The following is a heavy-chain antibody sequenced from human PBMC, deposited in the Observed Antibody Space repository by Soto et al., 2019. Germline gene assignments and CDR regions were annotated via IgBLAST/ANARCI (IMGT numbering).Heavy chain of an antibody. CDR3: ATLRGSRRGYYYYGMDV. J-gene: IGHJ6*02. Sequence: SETLSLTCTVSGGSISSYYWSWIRQPPGKGLEWIGYIYYSGSSYYNPSLKSRVTISVDTSKSQFSLKLSSVTAADTAVYYCATLRGSRRGYYYYGMDVWGQGTTVTVSS. V-gene: IGHV4-59*04. D-gene: IGHD3-10*01. CDR2: IYYSGSS. CDR1: GGSISSYY.